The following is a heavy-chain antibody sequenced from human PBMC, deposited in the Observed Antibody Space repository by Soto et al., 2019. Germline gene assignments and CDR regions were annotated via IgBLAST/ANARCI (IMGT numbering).Heavy chain of an antibody. Sequence: EVQLVESGGGLVKPGGSLRLSCAASGFTFSNAWMNWVRQAPRKGLEWVGRIKSKTDGGTTDYAAPVKGRFTISRDDSKNTLYLQMNSLKTEDTAVYYCTTRNYYDSSGYYSFDYWGQGTLVTVSS. CDR3: TTRNYYDSSGYYSFDY. CDR1: GFTFSNAW. CDR2: IKSKTDGGTT. D-gene: IGHD3-22*01. J-gene: IGHJ4*02. V-gene: IGHV3-15*07.